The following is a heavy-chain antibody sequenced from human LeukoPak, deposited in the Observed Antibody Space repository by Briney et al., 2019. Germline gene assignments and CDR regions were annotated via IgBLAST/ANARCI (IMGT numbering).Heavy chain of an antibody. CDR1: GFAFHNYA. J-gene: IGHJ6*02. Sequence: GGSLRLSCVGSGFAFHNYAMHWVRRPPGRGLEWVSAINWNSDTKAYADSVKGRFTISRDRARNSLYLQMDSLRPEDTALYYCAKDTGGNGAYFYAMDVWGQGTSVTVSS. V-gene: IGHV3-9*01. CDR3: AKDTGGNGAYFYAMDV. D-gene: IGHD4-23*01. CDR2: INWNSDTK.